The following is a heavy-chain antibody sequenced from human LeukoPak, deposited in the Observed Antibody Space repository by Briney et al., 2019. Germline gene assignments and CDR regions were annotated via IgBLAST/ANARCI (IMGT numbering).Heavy chain of an antibody. D-gene: IGHD3-3*01. Sequence: GGSLRLSCAASGFTFSSYAMHWVRQAPGKGLEWVAVISYDGSNKYYADSVKGRFTISRDNSKNTLYLQMNSLRAEDTAVYYCARAQGTYYDFWSGGYWGQGTLVTVSS. CDR1: GFTFSSYA. J-gene: IGHJ4*02. CDR3: ARAQGTYYDFWSGGY. V-gene: IGHV3-30-3*01. CDR2: ISYDGSNK.